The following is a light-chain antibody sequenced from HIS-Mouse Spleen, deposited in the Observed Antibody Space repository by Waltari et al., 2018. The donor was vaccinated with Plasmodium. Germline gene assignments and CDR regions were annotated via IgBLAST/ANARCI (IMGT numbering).Light chain of an antibody. V-gene: IGLV3-10*01. J-gene: IGLJ3*02. CDR1: ALPKNY. CDR2: EDS. CDR3: YSTDSSGNHRV. Sequence: SYELTQPPSVSVSPGQTARITCSGAALPKNYAYWYQQKSGQAPVLVIYEDSKRPSGIPVRFSGSSSGTMATLTISGAQVEDEADYYCYSTDSSGNHRVFGGGTKLTVL.